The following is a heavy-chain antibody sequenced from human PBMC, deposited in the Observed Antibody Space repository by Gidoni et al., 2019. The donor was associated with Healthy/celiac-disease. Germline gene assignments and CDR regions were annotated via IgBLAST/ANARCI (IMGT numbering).Heavy chain of an antibody. CDR3: ARGHTIFGVDY. V-gene: IGHV4-34*01. D-gene: IGHD3-3*01. CDR2: INHSGST. Sequence: QVQLQQWGAGLLKPAATLSLTCAVYGGSFSGYSWSWIRRPPGKGLEWIGEINHSGSTNYNPSLKSRATISVDTSKNQFSLKLRSVTAADTAVYYCARGHTIFGVDYWGQGTLVTVSS. J-gene: IGHJ4*02. CDR1: GGSFSGYS.